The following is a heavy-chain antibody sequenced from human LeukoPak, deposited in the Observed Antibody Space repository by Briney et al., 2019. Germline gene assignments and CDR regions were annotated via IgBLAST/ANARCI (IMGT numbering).Heavy chain of an antibody. CDR2: IWYDGSNK. V-gene: IGHV3-33*01. J-gene: IGHJ4*02. CDR1: GFTFSSYG. CDR3: AREIPPGRGWYGGFDY. D-gene: IGHD6-19*01. Sequence: GGSLRLSCAASGFTFSSYGMHWVRQAPGKGLEWVAVIWYDGSNKYYADSVKGRFTISRDNSKNTLYLQMNSLRAEDTAVYYCAREIPPGRGWYGGFDYWGQGTLVTVSS.